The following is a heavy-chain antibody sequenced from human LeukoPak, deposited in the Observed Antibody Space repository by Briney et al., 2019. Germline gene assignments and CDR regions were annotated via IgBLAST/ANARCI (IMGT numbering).Heavy chain of an antibody. V-gene: IGHV4-61*02. CDR1: GGSISSGSYS. Sequence: SETLSLTCTVSGGSISSGSYSWSWIRQPAGKGLEWIGRVYTSGSTNYNPSLKSRVTISVDTSKNQFSLKLSSVTAADTAVYYCATTHDYGGKRGGDWGQGTLVTVSS. J-gene: IGHJ4*02. CDR3: ATTHDYGGKRGGD. CDR2: VYTSGST. D-gene: IGHD4-23*01.